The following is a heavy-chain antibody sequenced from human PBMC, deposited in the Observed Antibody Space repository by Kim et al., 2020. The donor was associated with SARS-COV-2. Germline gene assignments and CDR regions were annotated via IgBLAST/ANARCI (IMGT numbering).Heavy chain of an antibody. Sequence: SETLSLTCAAYGVSFSGYYWSWIRQPPGKGLEWIGEINHSGSTNYNLSLKSRVTISVDTSKNQFSLKLSSVTAADTAVYYCARRRVLGYIAVAGIANWFDPWGQGTLVTVSS. J-gene: IGHJ5*02. CDR2: INHSGST. CDR3: ARRRVLGYIAVAGIANWFDP. V-gene: IGHV4-34*01. CDR1: GVSFSGYY. D-gene: IGHD6-19*01.